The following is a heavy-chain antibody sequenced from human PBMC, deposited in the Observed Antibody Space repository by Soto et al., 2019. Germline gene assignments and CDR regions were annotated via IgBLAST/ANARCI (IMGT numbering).Heavy chain of an antibody. CDR1: GFTFSSYS. Sequence: EVQLVESGGGLVKPGGSLRLSCEASGFTFSSYSMNWVRQAPGKGLEWVSSISSSSSYINYADSVKGRFTISRDNAKNPLYLQMNSLRAEDTAVYYCARAMNTVTTGYCGYWGQGTLVTVSS. D-gene: IGHD4-17*01. V-gene: IGHV3-21*06. CDR3: ARAMNTVTTGYCGY. J-gene: IGHJ4*02. CDR2: ISSSSSYI.